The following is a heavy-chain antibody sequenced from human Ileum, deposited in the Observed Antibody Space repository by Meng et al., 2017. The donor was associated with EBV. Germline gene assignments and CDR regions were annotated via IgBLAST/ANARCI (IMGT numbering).Heavy chain of an antibody. CDR1: GGSVSGYY. Sequence: QVQLQQWGAGLLEPSETLSLSCAVYGGSVSGYYWTWIRQSPEMGLEWIGQISHSGSPDYNPSLQSRVTIALDTSKNQFSLKLNSVTAADTAVYYCARGEYGDYKDWCLYFDSWGQGTLVTVSS. CDR2: ISHSGSP. CDR3: ARGEYGDYKDWCLYFDS. V-gene: IGHV4-34*01. J-gene: IGHJ4*02. D-gene: IGHD4-17*01.